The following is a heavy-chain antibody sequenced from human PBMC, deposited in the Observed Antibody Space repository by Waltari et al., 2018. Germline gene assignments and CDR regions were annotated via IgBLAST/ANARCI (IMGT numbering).Heavy chain of an antibody. Sequence: EVQLVESGGGLVQPGGSLRLSCAASGFTFSSYSMNWVRQAPGKGLEWVSYISISSSTIYYADSVKGRFTISRDNAKNSLYLQMNSLRAEDTAVYYCARDFTVGNARSAPREAFDIWGQGTMVTVSS. D-gene: IGHD1-26*01. CDR2: ISISSSTI. J-gene: IGHJ3*02. CDR3: ARDFTVGNARSAPREAFDI. CDR1: GFTFSSYS. V-gene: IGHV3-48*01.